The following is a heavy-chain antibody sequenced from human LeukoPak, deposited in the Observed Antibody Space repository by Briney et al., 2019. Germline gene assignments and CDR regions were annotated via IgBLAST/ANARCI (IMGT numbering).Heavy chain of an antibody. CDR1: GYAFTSYG. CDR2: ISAYNGNT. V-gene: IGHV1-18*01. D-gene: IGHD5-18*01. Sequence: GASVKVSCKASGYAFTSYGISWVRQAPGQGLEWMGWISAYNGNTNYAQKLQGRVTMTIDTSTSTAYMELRSLRSDDTAAYYCARVRAQLWSPPYFDYWGQGTLVTVSS. J-gene: IGHJ4*02. CDR3: ARVRAQLWSPPYFDY.